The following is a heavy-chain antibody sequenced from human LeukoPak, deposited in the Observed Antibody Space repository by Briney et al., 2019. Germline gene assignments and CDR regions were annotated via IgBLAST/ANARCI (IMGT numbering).Heavy chain of an antibody. CDR2: INHSGST. CDR3: ARGGMVRGVIKKAIGQYYFDY. J-gene: IGHJ4*02. Sequence: PSETLSLTCAVYGGSFSGYYWSWIRQPPGKGLEWIGEINHSGSTNYNPSLNSRVTISVDTYKHQFSLQLSYLTAADTAVYYCARGGMVRGVIKKAIGQYYFDYWGEGTLVTVSS. V-gene: IGHV4-34*01. D-gene: IGHD3-10*01. CDR1: GGSFSGYY.